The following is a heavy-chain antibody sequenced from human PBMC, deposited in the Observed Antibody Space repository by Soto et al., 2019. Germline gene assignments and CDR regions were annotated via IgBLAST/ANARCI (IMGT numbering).Heavy chain of an antibody. D-gene: IGHD5-12*01. CDR2: ISSSSSTI. V-gene: IGHV3-48*01. Sequence: GGSLRLSCAASGFTFSSYSMNWVRQAPGKGLEWVSYISSSSSTIYYADSVKGRFTISRDNAKNSLYLQMNSLRAEDTAVYYCARDSFLLSYSGYDMGYWGQGTLVTVSS. CDR1: GFTFSSYS. J-gene: IGHJ4*02. CDR3: ARDSFLLSYSGYDMGY.